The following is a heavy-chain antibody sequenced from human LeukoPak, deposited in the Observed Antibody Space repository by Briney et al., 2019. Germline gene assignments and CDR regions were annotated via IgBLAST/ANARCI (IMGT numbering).Heavy chain of an antibody. CDR1: GGSISSYY. J-gene: IGHJ5*02. CDR3: ARDKQYCSGGSCYALGWFDP. CDR2: IYTSGST. V-gene: IGHV4-4*07. Sequence: SETLSLTCTVSGGSISSYYWSWIRQPAGKGLEWIGRIYTSGSTNYNPSLKSRVTMSVDTSKNQFSLKLSSVTAADTAVYYCARDKQYCSGGSCYALGWFDPWGQGTLVIVSS. D-gene: IGHD2-15*01.